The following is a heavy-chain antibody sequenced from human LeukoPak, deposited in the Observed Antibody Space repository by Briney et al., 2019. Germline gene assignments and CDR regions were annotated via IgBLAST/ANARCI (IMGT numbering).Heavy chain of an antibody. Sequence: SETLSLTCTVSGGSMSSYYWSWIRQPPGKGLEWIGYIYYNGSTNYNPSLNSRVTISVDTSKNQFSLKLSSVTAADAAVYYCARGDTAMVTGAFDIWGQGTMVTVSS. D-gene: IGHD5-18*01. J-gene: IGHJ3*02. CDR2: IYYNGST. V-gene: IGHV4-59*01. CDR1: GGSMSSYY. CDR3: ARGDTAMVTGAFDI.